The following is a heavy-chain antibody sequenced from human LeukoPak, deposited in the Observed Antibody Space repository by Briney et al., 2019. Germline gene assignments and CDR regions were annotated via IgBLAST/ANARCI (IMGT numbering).Heavy chain of an antibody. D-gene: IGHD6-13*01. J-gene: IGHJ4*02. Sequence: GGSLRLSCAASGFTFSSYGMHWVRQAPGKGLEWVAFIRYDGSNKYYADSVKGRFTISRDNSKNSLYLQMNSLRTEDTALYYCTKDSGLKTAGIFDSWGQGTLVTVSS. CDR3: TKDSGLKTAGIFDS. CDR2: IRYDGSNK. CDR1: GFTFSSYG. V-gene: IGHV3-30*02.